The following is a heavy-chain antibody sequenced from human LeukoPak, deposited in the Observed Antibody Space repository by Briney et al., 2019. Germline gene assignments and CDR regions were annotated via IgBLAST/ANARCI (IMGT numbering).Heavy chain of an antibody. V-gene: IGHV3-23*01. D-gene: IGHD4-17*01. Sequence: GGSLRLSCAASGLTFSNYAMSWVRQAPGKGLEWVSGISDSGGSTYYADSVKGRFIISRDNSKNTLYLQMNSLRAEDTAVYYCAKDVYGDYGGLDYWGQGTLVTVSS. CDR3: AKDVYGDYGGLDY. J-gene: IGHJ4*02. CDR1: GLTFSNYA. CDR2: ISDSGGST.